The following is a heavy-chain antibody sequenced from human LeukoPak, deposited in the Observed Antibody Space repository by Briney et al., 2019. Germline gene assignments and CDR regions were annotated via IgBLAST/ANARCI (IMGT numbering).Heavy chain of an antibody. J-gene: IGHJ5*02. CDR2: IYHSGST. V-gene: IGHV4-38-2*02. Sequence: PSETLSLTCTVSGYSISSGYYWGWIRQPPGKGLEWIGSIYHSGSTYYNPSLKSRVTISVDTSKNQFSLKLSSVTAADTAVYYCASFPYDYVWGSYGRDWFDPWGQGTLVTVSS. D-gene: IGHD3-16*01. CDR1: GYSISSGYY. CDR3: ASFPYDYVWGSYGRDWFDP.